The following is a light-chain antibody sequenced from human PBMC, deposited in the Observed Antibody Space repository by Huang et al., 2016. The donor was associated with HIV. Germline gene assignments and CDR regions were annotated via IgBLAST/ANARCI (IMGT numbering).Light chain of an antibody. V-gene: IGKV3D-15*01. Sequence: EIVMTQSPATLSVSPGERATLSCRASQGVSNNIAWYQQKPGQTPRLLIHGASTWAHGIAAKFIVRWSGTDFTLTITILQPEYSAVYYCQHYNNWPPWTFGPGTQVEI. CDR1: QGVSNN. CDR3: QHYNNWPPWT. J-gene: IGKJ1*01. CDR2: GAS.